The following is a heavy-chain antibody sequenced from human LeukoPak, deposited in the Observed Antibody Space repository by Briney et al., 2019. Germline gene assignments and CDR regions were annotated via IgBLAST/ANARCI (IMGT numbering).Heavy chain of an antibody. CDR1: GDSVSSNSAS. CDR2: TSYRSKWLH. D-gene: IGHD5-18*01. Sequence: PSQTLSLTCAISGDSVSSNSASWNWIRQSPSRGLEWLGRTSYRSKWLHEYAVSVRSRLTIIPDTSNNQFSLRLISVSPEDTAIYYCARGYSFGYGSAWFDPWGQGILVTVSS. CDR3: ARGYSFGYGSAWFDP. J-gene: IGHJ5*02. V-gene: IGHV6-1*01.